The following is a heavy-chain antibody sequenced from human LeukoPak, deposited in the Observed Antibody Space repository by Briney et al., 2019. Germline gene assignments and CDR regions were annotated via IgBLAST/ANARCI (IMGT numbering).Heavy chain of an antibody. J-gene: IGHJ4*02. CDR1: GGTFSSYA. CDR2: IIPIFGTA. D-gene: IGHD4-17*01. CDR3: ASGWDTVTTFGVY. Sequence: SVKVSCTASGGTFSSYAISWVRQAPGQGLEWMGGIIPIFGTANYAQKFQGRVTITADESTSTAYMELSSLRSEDTAVYYCASGWDTVTTFGVYWGQGTLVTVSS. V-gene: IGHV1-69*01.